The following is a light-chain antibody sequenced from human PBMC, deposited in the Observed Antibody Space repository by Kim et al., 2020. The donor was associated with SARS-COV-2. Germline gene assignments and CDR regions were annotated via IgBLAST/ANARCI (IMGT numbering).Light chain of an antibody. Sequence: EIVLTQSPGTLSLSPGERATLSCRASQSVSNNYLAWYQQKPGQAPRLLIYGASSRATGIPDRFSGSGSGTDFTLTISRLEPEDFAVYHCQHYGSSPYTFGQGTKLEI. V-gene: IGKV3-20*01. CDR3: QHYGSSPYT. J-gene: IGKJ2*01. CDR2: GAS. CDR1: QSVSNNY.